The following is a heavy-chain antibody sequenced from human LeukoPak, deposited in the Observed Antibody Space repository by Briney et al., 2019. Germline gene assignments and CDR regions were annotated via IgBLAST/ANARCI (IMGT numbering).Heavy chain of an antibody. V-gene: IGHV3-64D*06. D-gene: IGHD3-16*02. J-gene: IGHJ6*02. CDR3: VRDLSGMDV. CDR2: LYSRGTST. CDR1: GFTVTNYA. Sequence: GGSLRLSCLASGFTVTNYAMHWVRQAPGKGLDYVSVLYSRGTSTYYADSVKGRFSVSRDSSKNTLYLQMSSLRIEDTAIYYCVRDLSGMDVWGRGTTVTVSS.